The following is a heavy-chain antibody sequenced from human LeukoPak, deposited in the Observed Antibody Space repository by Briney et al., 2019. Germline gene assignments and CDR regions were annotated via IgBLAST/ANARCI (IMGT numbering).Heavy chain of an antibody. Sequence: GGSLRLSCAASGFTFSDYYMSWIRQAPGKGLEWVSYISSSGSYTNYADSVKGRFTISRDNAKNSLYLQMNSLRAEDTAVYYCARSSGQLPNGLFFDSWAREPWSPSPQ. J-gene: IGHJ4*02. D-gene: IGHD2-2*01. V-gene: IGHV3-11*06. CDR1: GFTFSDYY. CDR3: ARSSGQLPNGLFFDS. CDR2: ISSSGSYT.